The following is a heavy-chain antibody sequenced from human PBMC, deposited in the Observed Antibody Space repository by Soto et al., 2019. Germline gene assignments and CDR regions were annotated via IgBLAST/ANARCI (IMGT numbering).Heavy chain of an antibody. D-gene: IGHD2-15*01. CDR3: AREDVVVVAATFDY. V-gene: IGHV3-30-3*01. CDR2: ISYDGSNK. Sequence: ESGGGVVQPGRSLRLSCAASGFTFSSYAMHWVRQAPGKGLEWVAVISYDGSNKYYADSVKGRFTISRDNSKNTLYLQMNSLRAEDTAVYYCAREDVVVVAATFDYWGQGTLVTVSS. CDR1: GFTFSSYA. J-gene: IGHJ4*02.